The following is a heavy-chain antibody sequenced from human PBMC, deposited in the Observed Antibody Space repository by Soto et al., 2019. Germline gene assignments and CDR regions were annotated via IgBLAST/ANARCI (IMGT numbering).Heavy chain of an antibody. D-gene: IGHD5-18*01. CDR1: GFTFSSYA. CDR3: AKDGGIDLSSHDAFDI. V-gene: IGHV3-23*01. CDR2: LSGGST. Sequence: GGSLRLSCAASGFTFSSYAMSWVRQAPGKGLEWVTALSGGSTYYADSVKGRFTISRDISKNTLYLHMSRLRDEDTALYYCAKDGGIDLSSHDAFDIWGQGTMVT. J-gene: IGHJ3*02.